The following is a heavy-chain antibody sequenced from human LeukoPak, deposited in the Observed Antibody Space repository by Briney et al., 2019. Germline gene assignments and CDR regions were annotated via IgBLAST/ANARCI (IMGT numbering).Heavy chain of an antibody. Sequence: PSQTLSLTCTVSGGSISSGSYYWSWIRQPAGKGLEWIGRIYTSGSTNYNPSLKSRVTISVDTSKNRFSLKLSSVTAADTAVYYCARRYFDYYDSSGYWFDPWGQGTLVTVSS. CDR1: GGSISSGSYY. CDR2: IYTSGST. J-gene: IGHJ5*02. CDR3: ARRYFDYYDSSGYWFDP. V-gene: IGHV4-61*02. D-gene: IGHD3-22*01.